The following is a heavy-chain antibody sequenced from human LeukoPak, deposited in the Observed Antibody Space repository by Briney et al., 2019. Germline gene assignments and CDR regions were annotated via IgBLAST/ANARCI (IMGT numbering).Heavy chain of an antibody. Sequence: SETLSLTCAVYGGSFSGYYWSWIRQPAGKGLEWIGRIYISGSTNYNPTLKSRVTMSVDTSKNQFSLKLSSVTAADTAVYYCARDRGTWNDDGFDYWGQGTLVTVSS. CDR2: IYISGST. CDR1: GGSFSGYY. V-gene: IGHV4-4*07. CDR3: ARDRGTWNDDGFDY. J-gene: IGHJ4*02. D-gene: IGHD1-1*01.